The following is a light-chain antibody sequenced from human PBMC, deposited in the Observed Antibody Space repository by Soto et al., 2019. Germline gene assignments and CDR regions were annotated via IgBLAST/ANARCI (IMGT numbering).Light chain of an antibody. CDR2: DAS. CDR3: QQRSKWPLT. J-gene: IGKJ4*01. Sequence: EIVLTHSPATLSFSPGEGATLSYRASQSVGSYLAWYQQKPGQAPRLLIYDASNRATGIPARFSGSGSGTDFTLTISSLEPEDFALYYCQQRSKWPLTFGGGTKVDIK. V-gene: IGKV3-11*01. CDR1: QSVGSY.